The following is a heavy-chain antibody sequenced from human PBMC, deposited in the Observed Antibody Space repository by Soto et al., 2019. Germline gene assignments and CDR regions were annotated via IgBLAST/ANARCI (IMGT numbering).Heavy chain of an antibody. J-gene: IGHJ4*02. D-gene: IGHD3-16*01. Sequence: QITLKESGPTLVKPTQTLTLTCTFSGISLSARGVGVGWIRQPPGKALEWLALIYWNDDKRYSPSLQSRLTITKDASKNQVVFSMTNVDPADTATYYCAHSPWGAAPDYWGQGTLVTVSS. CDR2: IYWNDDK. CDR1: GISLSARGVG. V-gene: IGHV2-5*01. CDR3: AHSPWGAAPDY.